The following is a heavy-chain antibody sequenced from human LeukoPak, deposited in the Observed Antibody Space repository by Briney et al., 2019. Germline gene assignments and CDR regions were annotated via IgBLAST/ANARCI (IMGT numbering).Heavy chain of an antibody. J-gene: IGHJ2*01. CDR3: IKEGYLLGTVFFDV. V-gene: IGHV3-23*01. CDR1: GFTFGSYA. D-gene: IGHD1-1*01. CDR2: ISGSGGST. Sequence: DPGGSLRLSCAASGFTFGSYAMSWVRQAPGKGLEWVSVISGSGGSTYYADSVKGRFTISRDNSKDTVYLQMNSLRADDTAVYFCIKEGYLLGTVFFDVWGRGALVTVSS.